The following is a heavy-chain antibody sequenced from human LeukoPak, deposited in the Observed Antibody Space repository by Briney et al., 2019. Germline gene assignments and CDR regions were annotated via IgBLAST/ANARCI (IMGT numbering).Heavy chain of an antibody. CDR1: GYTFTGYY. V-gene: IGHV1-2*02. D-gene: IGHD5-18*01. J-gene: IGHJ4*02. CDR3: AREIQLIAPLDY. Sequence: ASVKVSCKASGYTFTGYYMHWVRQAPGQGLEWMGWINPNSGGTNYAQKFQGRVTMTRDTSISTAYMDLSRLRSDDTAVYYCAREIQLIAPLDYWGQGTLVTVSS. CDR2: INPNSGGT.